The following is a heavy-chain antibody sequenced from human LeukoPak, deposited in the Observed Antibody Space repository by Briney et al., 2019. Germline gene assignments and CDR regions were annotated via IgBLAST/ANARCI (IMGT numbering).Heavy chain of an antibody. CDR3: STTYYYDSSEGY. CDR1: GFTFNTYT. Sequence: GGSLRLSCAASGFTFNTYTMNWVRQAPGKGLEWVGRIKSKTDGGTTDYAAPVKGRFTISRDDSKNTLYLQMNSLKTEDTAVYYCSTTYYYDSSEGYWGQGTLVTVSS. J-gene: IGHJ4*02. D-gene: IGHD3-22*01. CDR2: IKSKTDGGTT. V-gene: IGHV3-15*07.